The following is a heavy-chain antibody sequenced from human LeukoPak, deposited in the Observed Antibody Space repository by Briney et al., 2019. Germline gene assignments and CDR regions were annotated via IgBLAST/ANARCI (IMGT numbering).Heavy chain of an antibody. CDR2: INNDGSST. J-gene: IGHJ4*02. D-gene: IGHD5-12*01. Sequence: GGSLRLSCAASGFTFSSYWMHWVRQAPGKGLVWVSHINNDGSSTSYADSVKGRFTISRDNAKNTLYLQMNSLRVEDTAVYYCAREDYSGYDFYDYWGQGSLVTVSS. CDR3: AREDYSGYDFYDY. V-gene: IGHV3-74*01. CDR1: GFTFSSYW.